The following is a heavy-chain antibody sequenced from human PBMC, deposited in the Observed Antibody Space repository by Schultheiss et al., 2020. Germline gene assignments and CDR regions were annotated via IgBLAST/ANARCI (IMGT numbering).Heavy chain of an antibody. CDR2: INHSGST. D-gene: IGHD2-2*01. CDR1: GGSFSGYY. CDR3: ARGGEVPALDY. V-gene: IGHV4-34*01. Sequence: SATLSLTCAVYGGSFSGYYWSWIRQPPGKGLEWIGEINHSGSTNYNPSLKSRVTISVDTSKNQFSLKLSSVTAADTAVYYCARGGEVPALDYWGQGTLVTGSS. J-gene: IGHJ4*02.